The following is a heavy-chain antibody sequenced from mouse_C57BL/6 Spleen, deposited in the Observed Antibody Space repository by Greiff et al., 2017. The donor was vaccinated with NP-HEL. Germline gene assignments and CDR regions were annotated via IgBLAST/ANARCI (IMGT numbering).Heavy chain of an antibody. CDR1: GYAFSSSW. Sequence: VKLMESGPELVKPGASVKISCKASGYAFSSSWMNWVKQRPGKGLEWIGRIYPGDGDTNYNGKVKGKATLTADKSSSTAYMQLSSLTSEDSAVYFCARYPYYGNPFDYWGQGTTLTVSS. J-gene: IGHJ2*01. CDR3: ARYPYYGNPFDY. CDR2: IYPGDGDT. D-gene: IGHD2-10*01. V-gene: IGHV1-82*01.